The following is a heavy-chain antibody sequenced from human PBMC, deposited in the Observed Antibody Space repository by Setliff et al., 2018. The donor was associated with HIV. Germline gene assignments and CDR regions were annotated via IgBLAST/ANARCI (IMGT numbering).Heavy chain of an antibody. CDR2: VDPENPTT. Sequence: GASVKVSCKMSGYTFTNQDIHWIQQAPGKGLEWMGLVDPENPTTIYAARFQGRVTITADTSTDTAYMELSRLRSEDTAIYYCASERSRGNYYYSLDVWGKGTTVTVSS. J-gene: IGHJ6*03. V-gene: IGHV1-69-2*01. CDR1: GYTFTNQD. CDR3: ASERSRGNYYYSLDV.